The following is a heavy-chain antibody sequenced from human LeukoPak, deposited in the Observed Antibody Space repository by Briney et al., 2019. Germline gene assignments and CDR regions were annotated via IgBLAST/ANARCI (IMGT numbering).Heavy chain of an antibody. Sequence: ASVKVSCKASGYTFTGYYMHWVRQAPGQGLEWMGWINPNSGGTNYAQKFQGRVTMTRDTSISTAYMELSRLRSDDTAVYYCASPIAVAGLSPFDYWGQGTLVTVSS. V-gene: IGHV1-2*02. CDR3: ASPIAVAGLSPFDY. D-gene: IGHD6-19*01. CDR2: INPNSGGT. CDR1: GYTFTGYY. J-gene: IGHJ4*02.